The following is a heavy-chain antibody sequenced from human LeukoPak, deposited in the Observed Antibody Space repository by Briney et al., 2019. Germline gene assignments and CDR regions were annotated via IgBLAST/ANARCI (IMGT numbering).Heavy chain of an antibody. CDR1: GYTFTSYD. V-gene: IGHV1-8*01. CDR3: ARGRYSSGWYSIWFDP. D-gene: IGHD6-19*01. CDR2: MNPNSGNT. J-gene: IGHJ5*02. Sequence: ASVKASCKASGYTFTSYDINWVRQATGQGLEWMGWMNPNSGNTGYAQKFQGRVTMTRNTSISTAYMELSSLRSEDTAVYYCARGRYSSGWYSIWFDPWGQGTLVTVSS.